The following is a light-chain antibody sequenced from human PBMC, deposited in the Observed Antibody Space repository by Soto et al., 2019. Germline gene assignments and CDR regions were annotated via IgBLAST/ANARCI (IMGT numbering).Light chain of an antibody. CDR2: SNN. J-gene: IGLJ3*02. Sequence: QAVVTQPPSASGTPGQRVTISCSGSSSNIGSNTVNWYQQLPGTAPKLLIYSNNQRPSGVPDRFSGSKSGTSASLAISGLQSEDEADYYCAAWDDNLNGWVFGGGTNSPS. V-gene: IGLV1-44*01. CDR3: AAWDDNLNGWV. CDR1: SSNIGSNT.